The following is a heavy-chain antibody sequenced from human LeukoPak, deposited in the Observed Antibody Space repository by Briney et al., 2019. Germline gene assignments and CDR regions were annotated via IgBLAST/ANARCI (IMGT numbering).Heavy chain of an antibody. V-gene: IGHV3-7*04. J-gene: IGHJ4*02. CDR3: TRVSYIDEGIDY. CDR2: IKQDGSKK. CDR1: GFPFSSYW. D-gene: IGHD1-26*01. Sequence: GGSLRLSCVASGFPFSSYWMTWVRQAPGKGLEWVANIKQDGSKKSYVDSVKGRFTISRDNAKNSLYLQMNSLRAEDTAIYYCTRVSYIDEGIDYWGQGTLVTVSS.